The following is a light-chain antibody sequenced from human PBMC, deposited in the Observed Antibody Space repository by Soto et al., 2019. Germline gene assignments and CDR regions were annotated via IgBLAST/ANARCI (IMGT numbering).Light chain of an antibody. CDR1: QSISSSY. CDR3: QQYSGSTPLT. CDR2: GAS. V-gene: IGKV3-20*01. Sequence: ENVLTQSPGTLSLSPGERATLSCRASQSISSSYLAWYQQKPGQPPRLLMYGASNRATGIPDRFSGSGSGTDFTLTISRMEPEDFAVYYCQQYSGSTPLTFGGGTKVEIK. J-gene: IGKJ4*01.